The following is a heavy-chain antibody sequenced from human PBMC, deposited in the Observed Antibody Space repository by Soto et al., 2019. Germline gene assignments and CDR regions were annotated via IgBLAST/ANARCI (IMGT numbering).Heavy chain of an antibody. V-gene: IGHV1-8*01. Sequence: SVRVSSRPSGYTFTTYDINWVRQATGQGLEWMGWMNPNSGNTGYAQKFQGRVTMTRNTSISTAYMELSSLRSEDTAVYYCARVPAAAADAFDIWGQGTMVTVSS. CDR2: MNPNSGNT. CDR1: GYTFTTYD. CDR3: ARVPAAAADAFDI. J-gene: IGHJ3*02. D-gene: IGHD2-2*01.